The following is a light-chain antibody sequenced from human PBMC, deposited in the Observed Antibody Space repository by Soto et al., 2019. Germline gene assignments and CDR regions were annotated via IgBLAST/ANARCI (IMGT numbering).Light chain of an antibody. V-gene: IGKV3-20*01. CDR3: QQYGSSLLFT. CDR1: QSVSSSY. Sequence: EIVLTQSPGTLSLSPGERATLSCRASQSVSSSYLAWYQQKPGQAPRLLIYCASSRATGIPDRFSGSGSGTDFTLTISRLEPEDFAVYYCQQYGSSLLFTFGPGTKVDIK. CDR2: CAS. J-gene: IGKJ3*01.